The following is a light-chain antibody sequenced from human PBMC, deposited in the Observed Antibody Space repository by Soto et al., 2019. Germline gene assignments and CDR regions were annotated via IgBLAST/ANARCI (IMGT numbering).Light chain of an antibody. CDR1: QSVSSNN. CDR3: QKYGRSPFT. CDR2: GAS. V-gene: IGKV3-20*01. Sequence: EIVLTQSPGTLSLSPGERATLSCRASQSVSSNNLAWYQQRPGQAPRVVIYGASTRATGIPERFSGSGSGTDFTLTISILEPEDFAVYYCQKYGRSPFTFGPGTKVDIK. J-gene: IGKJ3*01.